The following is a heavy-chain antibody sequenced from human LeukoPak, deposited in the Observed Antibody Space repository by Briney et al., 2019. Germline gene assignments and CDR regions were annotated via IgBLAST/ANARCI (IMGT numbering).Heavy chain of an antibody. CDR1: GFTFSSYG. V-gene: IGHV3-30*18. J-gene: IGHJ4*02. CDR3: AKGQNYYDGSGYYSTDY. D-gene: IGHD3-22*01. Sequence: PGGSLRLSCAASGFTFSSYGMHWVRQAPGKGLKWVAVISSDGVNKYSADSVKGRFTISRDNSKNTLYLQMNSLRAEDTAVYYCAKGQNYYDGSGYYSTDYWGQGTPVTVSS. CDR2: ISSDGVNK.